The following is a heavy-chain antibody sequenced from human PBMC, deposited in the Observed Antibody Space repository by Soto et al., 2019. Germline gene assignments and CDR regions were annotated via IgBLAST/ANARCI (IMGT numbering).Heavy chain of an antibody. J-gene: IGHJ4*02. CDR3: ARSFGFGDHFDY. V-gene: IGHV1-3*01. CDR1: GYTFTSYA. CDR2: INAGNGNT. Sequence: ASVKVSCKASGYTFTSYAMHWVRQAPGQRLEWMGWINAGNGNTKYSQKFQGRVTITRDTSASAAYMELSSLRSEGTAVYYCARSFGFGDHFDYWGQGTLVTVSS. D-gene: IGHD3-10*01.